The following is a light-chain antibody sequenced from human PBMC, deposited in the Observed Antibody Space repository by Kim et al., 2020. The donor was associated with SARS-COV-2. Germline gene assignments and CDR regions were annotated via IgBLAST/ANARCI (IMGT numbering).Light chain of an antibody. CDR2: KDS. Sequence: SVSPGQTARITWAGDTIGKQDAYWYQQRPGQAPVMVIDKDSERPSGIPERFSGSTSGTTATLTISGVQAEDEADYYCQSADSSGWVFGGGTQLTVL. CDR1: TIGKQD. CDR3: QSADSSGWV. V-gene: IGLV3-25*03. J-gene: IGLJ3*02.